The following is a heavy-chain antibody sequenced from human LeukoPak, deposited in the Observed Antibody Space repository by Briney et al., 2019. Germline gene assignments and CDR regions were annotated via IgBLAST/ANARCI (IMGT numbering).Heavy chain of an antibody. CDR1: GFTFSSYA. J-gene: IGHJ4*02. CDR2: ISGSGGST. Sequence: RAGGSLRLSCAASGFTFSSYAMYWVRQAPGKGLEWVSAISGSGGSTYYADSVKGRFTISRDNSRNTVFLQMNSLRADDTALYYCARSVPDYTRFDYWGQGALVTVSS. D-gene: IGHD4-11*01. CDR3: ARSVPDYTRFDY. V-gene: IGHV3-23*01.